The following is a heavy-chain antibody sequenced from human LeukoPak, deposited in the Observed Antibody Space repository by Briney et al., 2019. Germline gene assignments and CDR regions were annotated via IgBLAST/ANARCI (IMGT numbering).Heavy chain of an antibody. V-gene: IGHV3-21*01. J-gene: IGHJ5*02. CDR1: GFTFSSYS. CDR2: ISSSSSYI. D-gene: IGHD3-10*01. CDR3: ARDYFGSGSA. Sequence: GGSLRLSCAASGFTFSSYSMMWVRQAPGKGLEWVSSISSSSSYIYYADSVRGRFTISRDNSKNSLYLQMNSLRAEDTAVYYCARDYFGSGSAWGQGTLVTVSS.